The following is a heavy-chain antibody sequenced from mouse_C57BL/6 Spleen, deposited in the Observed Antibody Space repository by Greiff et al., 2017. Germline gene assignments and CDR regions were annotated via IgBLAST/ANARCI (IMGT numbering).Heavy chain of an antibody. Sequence: VQLQQSGPGLVAPSQSLSITCTVSGFSLTSYGVDWVRQSPGKGLEWLGVIWGVGSTNYNSALKSRLSISKDNSKSQVFLKMNSLQTDDTAMYYCASTGTTVVAPFAYWGQGTLVTVSA. J-gene: IGHJ3*01. CDR2: IWGVGST. CDR1: GFSLTSYG. V-gene: IGHV2-6*01. D-gene: IGHD1-1*01. CDR3: ASTGTTVVAPFAY.